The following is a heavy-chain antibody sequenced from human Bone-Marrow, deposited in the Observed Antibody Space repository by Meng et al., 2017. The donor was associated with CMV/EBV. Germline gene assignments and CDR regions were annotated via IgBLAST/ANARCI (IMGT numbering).Heavy chain of an antibody. Sequence: GGSLRLSCAASGFTVSSNYMSWVRQAPGKGLEWVSVIYSGGSTYYADSVKSRFTISRDNSKNTLYLQMNSLRAENTAVYYCASAVVPAATYYYYYGMDVWGQGTTVTVSS. V-gene: IGHV3-53*01. J-gene: IGHJ6*02. CDR3: ASAVVPAATYYYYYGMDV. CDR2: IYSGGST. CDR1: GFTVSSNY. D-gene: IGHD2-2*01.